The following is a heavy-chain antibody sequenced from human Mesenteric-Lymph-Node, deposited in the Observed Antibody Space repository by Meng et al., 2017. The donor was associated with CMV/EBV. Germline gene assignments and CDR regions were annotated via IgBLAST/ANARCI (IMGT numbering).Heavy chain of an antibody. V-gene: IGHV3-7*04. CDR3: ARVYCSSPSCYDYTLDV. CDR1: GFTFSNYW. J-gene: IGHJ6*02. Sequence: GESLKISCAVSGFTFSNYWMTWVRQAPGKGLEWVANIKEDGSERYYVDFVKGRLTISRDNAKKSLYLQMNSLRVEDTAVYYCARVYCSSPSCYDYTLDVWGQGTTVTVSS. CDR2: IKEDGSER. D-gene: IGHD2-2*01.